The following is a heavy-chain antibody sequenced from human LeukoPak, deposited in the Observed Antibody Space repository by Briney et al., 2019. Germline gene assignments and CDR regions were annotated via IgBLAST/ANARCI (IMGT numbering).Heavy chain of an antibody. CDR3: ARGHSGSYFLSTAFDI. Sequence: PSETLSLTCAVCGGSFSGYYWSWIRQPPGKGLEWIGEINHSGSTNYNPSLKSRVTISVDTSKNQFSLKLSSVTAADTAVYYCARGHSGSYFLSTAFDIWGQGTMVTVSS. D-gene: IGHD1-26*01. CDR2: INHSGST. CDR1: GGSFSGYY. V-gene: IGHV4-34*01. J-gene: IGHJ3*02.